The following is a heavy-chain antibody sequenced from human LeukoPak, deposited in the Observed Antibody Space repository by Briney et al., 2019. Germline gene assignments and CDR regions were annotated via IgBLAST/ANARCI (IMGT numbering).Heavy chain of an antibody. D-gene: IGHD2-2*02. CDR3: AGVRYCSSTSCYTTFDY. V-gene: IGHV1-69*05. J-gene: IGHJ4*02. CDR2: IIPIFGTA. CDR1: GGTFSSYA. Sequence: ASVKVSCKASGGTFSSYAISWVGQARGQGLEWMGGIIPIFGTANYAQKFQGRVTITTDESTSTAYMELSSLRSEDTAVYYCAGVRYCSSTSCYTTFDYWGQGTLVTVSS.